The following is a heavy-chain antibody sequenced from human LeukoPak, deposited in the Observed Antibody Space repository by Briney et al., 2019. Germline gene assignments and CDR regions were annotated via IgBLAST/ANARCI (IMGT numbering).Heavy chain of an antibody. D-gene: IGHD1-20*01. CDR1: GYTFTGYY. V-gene: IGHV1-2*02. Sequence: GASVKVSCKASGYTFTGYYMHWVRQAPGQGLEWMGWINPNSGGTNYAQKFQGRVTMTRDTSISTAYMELSRLRSDDTAVYYCARDRYNWNANLFDYWGQGTLVTVSS. CDR3: ARDRYNWNANLFDY. J-gene: IGHJ4*02. CDR2: INPNSGGT.